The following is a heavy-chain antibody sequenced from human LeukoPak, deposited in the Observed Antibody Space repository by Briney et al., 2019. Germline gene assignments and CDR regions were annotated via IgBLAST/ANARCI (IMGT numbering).Heavy chain of an antibody. Sequence: SETLSLTCTVSGGSISSYYWSWIRQPPGKGLEWIGYIYYSGSTNYNPSLKSRVTISVDTSKNQFSLKLSSVTAADTAVYYCARSYSFGELPAFDYWGQGTLVTVSS. D-gene: IGHD3-10*01. J-gene: IGHJ4*02. CDR1: GGSISSYY. V-gene: IGHV4-59*08. CDR2: IYYSGST. CDR3: ARSYSFGELPAFDY.